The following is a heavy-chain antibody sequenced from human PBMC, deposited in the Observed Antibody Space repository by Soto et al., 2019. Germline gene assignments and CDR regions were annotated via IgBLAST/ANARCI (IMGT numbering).Heavy chain of an antibody. D-gene: IGHD1-26*01. CDR3: ARTKAYSGSYYSGPFDY. V-gene: IGHV1-24*01. J-gene: IGHJ4*02. CDR1: GYTLTELS. Sequence: ASVKVSCKVSGYTLTELSMHWVRQAPGKGLEWMGGFDPEDGETIYAQKFQGRVTMTRDTSTSTVYMELSSLRSEDTAVYYCARTKAYSGSYYSGPFDYWGQGTLVTVSS. CDR2: FDPEDGET.